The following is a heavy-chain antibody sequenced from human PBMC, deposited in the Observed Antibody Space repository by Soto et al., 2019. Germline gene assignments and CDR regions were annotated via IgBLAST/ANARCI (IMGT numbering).Heavy chain of an antibody. Sequence: QVHLQESGPGLVKPSETLSLTCTVSGGSISSYYWSWIRQPPGKGLEWIGYIYYTGTTTYNPSIKSRVTISVDSSKNQISLNLTSVSAADTAVYYCARLGGFYQSLDSWGQGTLVTVSS. CDR2: IYYTGTT. CDR3: ARLGGFYQSLDS. CDR1: GGSISSYY. V-gene: IGHV4-59*08. D-gene: IGHD3-22*01. J-gene: IGHJ5*01.